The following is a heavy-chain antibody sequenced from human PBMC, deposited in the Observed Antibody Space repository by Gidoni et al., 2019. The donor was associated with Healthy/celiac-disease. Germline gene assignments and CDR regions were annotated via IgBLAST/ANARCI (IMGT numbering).Heavy chain of an antibody. CDR3: ARGGGYGSGRGSLDY. D-gene: IGHD3-10*01. V-gene: IGHV3-33*01. CDR1: GFPFSSYG. J-gene: IGHJ4*02. CDR2: IWYDGSNK. Sequence: QVQLVESGGGVVQPGRSLRPSCAASGFPFSSYGMHWVRQAPGKGLEWVAVIWYDGSNKDYADSVKGRFTISRDNYKNTLYLQMNSLRAEDTAVYYCARGGGYGSGRGSLDYWGQGTLVTVSS.